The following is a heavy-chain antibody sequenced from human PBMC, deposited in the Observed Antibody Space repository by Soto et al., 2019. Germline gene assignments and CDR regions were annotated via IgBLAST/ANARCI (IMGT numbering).Heavy chain of an antibody. CDR2: ISNDGSNK. CDR3: ARDVGYRYYFDY. J-gene: IGHJ4*02. D-gene: IGHD3-16*02. Sequence: QVQLVESGGGVVQPGRSLRLSCAASGFAFSSYAMHWVHQAPGTGLEWVAFISNDGSNKYYADSVKGRFTISRDNSKNTLYLKMNSLRPEDTAVFYCARDVGYRYYFDYWGQGTLVTVSS. V-gene: IGHV3-30-3*01. CDR1: GFAFSSYA.